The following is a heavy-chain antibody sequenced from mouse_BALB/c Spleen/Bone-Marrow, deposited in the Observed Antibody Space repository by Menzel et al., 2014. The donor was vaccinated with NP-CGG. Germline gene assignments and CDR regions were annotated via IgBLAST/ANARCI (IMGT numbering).Heavy chain of an antibody. V-gene: IGHV1S56*01. J-gene: IGHJ2*01. CDR1: NYTFTTYY. D-gene: IGHD1-1*01. Sequence: QVQLQQPGPELVEPGASVRISCKASNYTFTTYYIYWVKQRPGQGLEWIGWIYPGNVNTKYNEKFKAKATLTADKSSSTAYMQLSSLTSEDSAVYFCARSRYGSYYGYWGQGTPLTVSS. CDR2: IYPGNVNT. CDR3: ARSRYGSYYGY.